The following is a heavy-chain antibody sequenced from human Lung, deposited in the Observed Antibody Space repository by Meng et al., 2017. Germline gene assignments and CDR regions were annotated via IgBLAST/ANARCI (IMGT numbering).Heavy chain of an antibody. CDR1: EFTFSDYS. Sequence: EVQLVESGGGLVKPGGSLRLSCAASEFTFSDYSMNWVRQAPGKGLEWVSFISNTGKYIYYADSVKGRFTISRDNAKNSLYLQINSLRAEDTAVYYCARWSYQPLLLSALDYWGQGTLVTVSS. V-gene: IGHV3-21*01. CDR2: ISNTGKYI. D-gene: IGHD2-15*01. CDR3: ARWSYQPLLLSALDY. J-gene: IGHJ4*02.